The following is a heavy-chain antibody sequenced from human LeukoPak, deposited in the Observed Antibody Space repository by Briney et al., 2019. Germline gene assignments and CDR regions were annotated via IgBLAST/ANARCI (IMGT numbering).Heavy chain of an antibody. CDR3: AKDPGPGLVRSCYSPIN. CDR2: ISGSGGST. V-gene: IGHV3-23*01. CDR1: VFTFSSYA. Sequence: GGSLRLSCAASVFTFSSYAMSWVRRAPGKGLEWVSAISGSGGSTYYDDSVKGQCTITRDNDKNTLYLQMNMLRVEDTAVYDCAKDPGPGLVRSCYSPINWGQGTLVTVSS. J-gene: IGHJ4*02. D-gene: IGHD3-22*01.